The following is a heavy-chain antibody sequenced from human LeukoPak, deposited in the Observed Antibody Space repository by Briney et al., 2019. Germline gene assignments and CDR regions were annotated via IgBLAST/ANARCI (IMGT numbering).Heavy chain of an antibody. V-gene: IGHV4-59*12. CDR1: GGSISSYY. Sequence: KPSETLSLTCTVSGGSISSYYWSWIRQPPGKGLEWIGYIYYSGSTNYNPSLKSRVTISVDTSKNQFSLKLSSVTAADTAVYYCARGIRDTLIYYYYYYMDVWGKGTTVTVSS. CDR3: ARGIRDTLIYYYYYYMDV. J-gene: IGHJ6*03. CDR2: IYYSGST. D-gene: IGHD5-18*01.